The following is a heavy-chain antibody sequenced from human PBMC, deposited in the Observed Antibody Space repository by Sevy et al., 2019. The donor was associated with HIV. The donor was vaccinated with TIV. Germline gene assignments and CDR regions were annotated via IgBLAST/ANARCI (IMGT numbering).Heavy chain of an antibody. V-gene: IGHV3-23*01. Sequence: GGSLRLSCAASGFIFSTYTMNWVRQAPGKGLEWVSGISGSGGSTYYADSLKGRFTIFRDNSKSTVHLQMNSLRAEDTAVYYCAKGDRTFYGLDVWGQGTTVTVSS. CDR3: AKGDRTFYGLDV. CDR2: ISGSGGST. CDR1: GFIFSTYT. J-gene: IGHJ6*02. D-gene: IGHD2-15*01.